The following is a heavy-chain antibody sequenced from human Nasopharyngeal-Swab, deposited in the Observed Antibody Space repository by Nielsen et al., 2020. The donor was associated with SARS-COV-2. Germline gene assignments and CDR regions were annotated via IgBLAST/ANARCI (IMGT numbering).Heavy chain of an antibody. Sequence: GGSLRLSCAASGFTFNNYNFNLVRQVPGKGLEWVSSISSSSSYIYYADSVKGRFTISRDNAKNSLYLQMNSLRAEDTAVYYCARDGLDYDFWSAYFMDVWGQGTTVTVSS. V-gene: IGHV3-21*01. CDR1: GFTFNNYN. J-gene: IGHJ6*02. CDR2: ISSSSSYI. CDR3: ARDGLDYDFWSAYFMDV. D-gene: IGHD3-3*01.